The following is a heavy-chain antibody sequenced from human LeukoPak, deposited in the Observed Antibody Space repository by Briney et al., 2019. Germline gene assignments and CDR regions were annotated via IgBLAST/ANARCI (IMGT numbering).Heavy chain of an antibody. CDR2: ISAYNGNT. J-gene: IGHJ6*03. CDR3: ARSCCESTVTYTYYYYYYYMDV. V-gene: IGHV1-18*01. Sequence: ASVKVSCKASGYTLTSYGISWVRQAPGQGLEWMGWISAYNGNTNYAQKLQGRVTMTTDTSTSTAYMELRSLRSDDTAVYYCARSCCESTVTYTYYYYYYYMDVWGKGTTVTISS. CDR1: GYTLTSYG. D-gene: IGHD4-17*01.